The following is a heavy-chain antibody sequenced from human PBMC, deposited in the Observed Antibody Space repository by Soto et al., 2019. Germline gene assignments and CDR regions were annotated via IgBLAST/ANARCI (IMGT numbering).Heavy chain of an antibody. Sequence: PSETLSLTCTVSGHSISSSNYYWGWIRQPPGKGLEWIGSIFYSGFTSYSPSFQGHVTISADKSISTAYLQWSSLKASDTAMYYCARHRDNSRPPCDYWGQGTLVTVSS. CDR3: ARHRDNSRPPCDY. D-gene: IGHD3-16*02. V-gene: IGHV4-39*07. J-gene: IGHJ4*02. CDR1: GHSISSSNYY. CDR2: IFYSGFT.